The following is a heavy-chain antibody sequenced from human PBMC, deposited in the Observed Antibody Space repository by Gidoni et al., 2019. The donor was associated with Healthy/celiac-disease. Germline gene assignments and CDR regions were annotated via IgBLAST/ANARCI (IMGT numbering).Heavy chain of an antibody. Sequence: EVQLVQSGAEVKKPGATVKISCKVSGYTFTDYYLHCVQQAPGKGLEWMGLVDPEDGETIYAEKFQGRVTITADTSTDTAYMELSSLRSEDTAVYYCATALVVVAATPPPYYYYGMDVWGQGTTVTVSS. V-gene: IGHV1-69-2*01. CDR1: GYTFTDYY. D-gene: IGHD2-15*01. CDR3: ATALVVVAATPPPYYYYGMDV. J-gene: IGHJ6*02. CDR2: VDPEDGET.